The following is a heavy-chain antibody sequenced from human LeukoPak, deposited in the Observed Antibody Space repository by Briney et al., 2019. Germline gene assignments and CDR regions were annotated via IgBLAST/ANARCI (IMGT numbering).Heavy chain of an antibody. D-gene: IGHD5-12*01. CDR2: ISYDGSKK. CDR3: ARRLGSGYDC. Sequence: GGSLRLSCAASGFTFSSYGMHWVRQAPGKGLEWVATISYDGSKKQYADSVKGRFTISRDNSKNMLYLQMNSLRAEDTAVYYCARRLGSGYDCWGQGTLVTVSS. J-gene: IGHJ4*02. V-gene: IGHV3-30*03. CDR1: GFTFSSYG.